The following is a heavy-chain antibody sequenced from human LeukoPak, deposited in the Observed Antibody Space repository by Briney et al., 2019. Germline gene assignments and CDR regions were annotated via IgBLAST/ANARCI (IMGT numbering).Heavy chain of an antibody. CDR2: ISSSSSYI. CDR3: ARSDVDTGMYYFDY. CDR1: GFTFSSHA. J-gene: IGHJ4*02. V-gene: IGHV3-21*01. D-gene: IGHD5-18*01. Sequence: GRSLRLSCAASGFTFSSHAMHWVRQAPGKGLEWVSSISSSSSYIYYADSVKGRFTISRDNAKNSLYLQMNSLRAEDTAVYYCARSDVDTGMYYFDYWGQGTLVTVSS.